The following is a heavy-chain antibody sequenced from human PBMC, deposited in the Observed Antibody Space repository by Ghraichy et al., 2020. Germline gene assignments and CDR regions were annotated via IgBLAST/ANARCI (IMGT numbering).Heavy chain of an antibody. CDR1: CGSISSYY. V-gene: IGHV4-59*01. Sequence: SETLSLTCTVSCGSISSYYWSWIRQPPGKGLEWIGYIYYSGSTNYNPSLKSRVTISVDTSKNQFSLKLSSVTAADTAVYYCARVTMVRGGDVWGQGTTVTVSS. CDR3: ARVTMVRGGDV. J-gene: IGHJ6*02. D-gene: IGHD3-10*01. CDR2: IYYSGST.